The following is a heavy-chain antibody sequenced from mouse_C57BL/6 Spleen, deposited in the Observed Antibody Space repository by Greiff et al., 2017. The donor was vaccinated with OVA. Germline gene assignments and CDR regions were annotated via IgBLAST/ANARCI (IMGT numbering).Heavy chain of an antibody. Sequence: EVNVVESGEGLVKPGGSLKLSCAASGFTFSSYAMSWVRQTPEKRLEWVAYISSGGDYIYYADTVKGRFTISRDNARNTLYLQMSSLKSEDTAMYYCTRGGDYYGSSPYYAMDYWGQGTSVTVSS. CDR3: TRGGDYYGSSPYYAMDY. J-gene: IGHJ4*01. D-gene: IGHD1-1*01. CDR1: GFTFSSYA. V-gene: IGHV5-9-1*02. CDR2: ISSGGDYI.